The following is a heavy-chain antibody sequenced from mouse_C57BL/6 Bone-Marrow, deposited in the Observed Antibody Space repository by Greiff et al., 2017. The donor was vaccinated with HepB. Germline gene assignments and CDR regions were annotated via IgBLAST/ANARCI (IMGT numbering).Heavy chain of an antibody. CDR2: IWSGGST. CDR1: GFSLTSSG. V-gene: IGHV2-2*01. J-gene: IGHJ2*01. Sequence: VQLQQSGPGLVQPSQSLSITCPVSGFSLTSSGVHWVRQSPGKGLEWLGVIWSGGSTDYNASFISRLSISKDNSKSQVFFKMNSLQADDTAIYYCARIPDYWGQGTTLTVSS. CDR3: ARIPDY.